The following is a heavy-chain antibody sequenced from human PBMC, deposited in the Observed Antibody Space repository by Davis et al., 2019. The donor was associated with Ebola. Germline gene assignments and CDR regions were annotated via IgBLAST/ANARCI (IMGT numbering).Heavy chain of an antibody. CDR2: INHSGST. CDR1: GGSFSGYY. D-gene: IGHD1-26*01. J-gene: IGHJ3*01. V-gene: IGHV4-34*01. CDR3: VRHPVGLTDAFDV. Sequence: MPSETLSLTCAVYGGSFSGYYWSWIRQPPGKGLEWIGEINHSGSTNYNPSLKSRVTVSLDKSKNQFSLKLTSVTAADTAVYYCVRHPVGLTDAFDVWGQGRLVAVSS.